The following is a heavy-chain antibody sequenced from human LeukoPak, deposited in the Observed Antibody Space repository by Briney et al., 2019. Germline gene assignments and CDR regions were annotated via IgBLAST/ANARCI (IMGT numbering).Heavy chain of an antibody. CDR2: IYHSGST. CDR1: GGSISSGGYS. D-gene: IGHD6-19*01. V-gene: IGHV4-30-2*01. J-gene: IGHJ6*02. CDR3: ARGSRGYYYYYGMDV. Sequence: PSETLSLTCAVSGGSISSGGYSWSWIRQPPGKGLEWIGYIYHSGSTYYNPSLKSRVTISVDTSKNQFSLKLSSVTAADTAVYYCARGSRGYYYYYGMDVWGQGTTVTVS.